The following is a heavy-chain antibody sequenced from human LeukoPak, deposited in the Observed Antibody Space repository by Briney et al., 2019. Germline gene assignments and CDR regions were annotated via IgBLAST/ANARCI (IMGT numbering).Heavy chain of an antibody. Sequence: GGSLRLSCAASGFTFSSYSMNWVRQAPGKGLEWVSSISSSSSYIYYADSVKGRFTISRDNAKNSLYLQMNSLRAEDTAVYYCARLGPISSSWYDYYYYMDVWGKGTTVTVS. J-gene: IGHJ6*03. CDR2: ISSSSSYI. CDR3: ARLGPISSSWYDYYYYMDV. CDR1: GFTFSSYS. V-gene: IGHV3-21*01. D-gene: IGHD6-13*01.